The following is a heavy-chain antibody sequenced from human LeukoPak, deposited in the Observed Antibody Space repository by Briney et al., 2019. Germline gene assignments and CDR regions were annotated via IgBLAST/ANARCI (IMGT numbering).Heavy chain of an antibody. D-gene: IGHD1-26*01. Sequence: SVKVSCKASGGTFSSYAISWVRQAPGQGLEWMGGIIPIFGTANYAQKFQGRVTITADESTSTAYMELSSQRSEDTAVYYCSVPSGSGSYRGGNRPFDYWGQGTLVTVSS. CDR2: IIPIFGTA. CDR3: SVPSGSGSYRGGNRPFDY. J-gene: IGHJ4*02. V-gene: IGHV1-69*13. CDR1: GGTFSSYA.